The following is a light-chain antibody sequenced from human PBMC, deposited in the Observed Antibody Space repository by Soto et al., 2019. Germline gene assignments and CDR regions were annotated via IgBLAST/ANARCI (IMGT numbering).Light chain of an antibody. CDR1: QNIDKF. Sequence: DIQMTQSPYSLSASVGDRVTITCRASQNIDKFLNWYQQRPGKAPRLLIYVASTLQGGVPSRFSGSGYGTDFSLTITSLHPEDFATYYCKKSYITPQTFGQGTKLDIK. V-gene: IGKV1-39*01. CDR2: VAS. CDR3: KKSYITPQT. J-gene: IGKJ1*01.